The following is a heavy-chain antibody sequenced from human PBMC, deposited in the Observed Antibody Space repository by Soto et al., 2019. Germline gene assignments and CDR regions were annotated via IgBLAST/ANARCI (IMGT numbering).Heavy chain of an antibody. Sequence: QLQLQESGPGLVKPSETLSLTCTVSGGSISSSSYYWGWIRQPPGKGLEWIGSIYYSGSTYYNPSLKSRVTISVDTSKNQFSLKLSSVTAADTAVYYCARHGITFGGVIAIDAFDIWGQGTMVTVSS. J-gene: IGHJ3*02. CDR1: GGSISSSSYY. CDR3: ARHGITFGGVIAIDAFDI. V-gene: IGHV4-39*01. D-gene: IGHD3-16*02. CDR2: IYYSGST.